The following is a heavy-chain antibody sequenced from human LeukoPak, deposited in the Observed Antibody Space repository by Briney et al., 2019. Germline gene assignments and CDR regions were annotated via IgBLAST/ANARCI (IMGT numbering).Heavy chain of an antibody. Sequence: PSETLSLTCNVSGVSISSYYWNWIRQPAGKGLEWIGRTFTSGSTNYNPSLKSRVSISVDKSKNQLSLKLRSVTAADTAVYFCARDDGNSRSWYYFDYWGQGTLATVSS. D-gene: IGHD6-13*01. CDR2: TFTSGST. CDR3: ARDDGNSRSWYYFDY. V-gene: IGHV4-4*07. CDR1: GVSISSYY. J-gene: IGHJ4*02.